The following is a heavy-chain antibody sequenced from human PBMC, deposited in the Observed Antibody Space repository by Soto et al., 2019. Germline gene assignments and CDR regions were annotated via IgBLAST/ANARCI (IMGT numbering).Heavy chain of an antibody. D-gene: IGHD1-7*01. CDR2: ISPNSGGT. V-gene: IGHV1-2*02. Sequence: QVQLVQSGAEVKKSGASVKVSCKASGYTFTGYYIHWVRQAPGQGLEWMGEISPNSGGTKYAQKFQGRVTMTRDTSITTVYMELGNLCPDDTAVYYCGRGRSGELVVFYWGQGTLVTVYS. CDR1: GYTFTGYY. J-gene: IGHJ4*02. CDR3: GRGRSGELVVFY.